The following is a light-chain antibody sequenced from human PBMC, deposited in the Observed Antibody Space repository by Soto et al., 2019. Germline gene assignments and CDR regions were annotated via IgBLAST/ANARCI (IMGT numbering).Light chain of an antibody. CDR2: GAS. J-gene: IGKJ1*01. CDR3: QQYNNWPPWT. Sequence: EIVMTQSPATLSVSPGERATLSCRASQSVSSNLAWYQQKPGQAPRLLIYGASTRATGIPARFSGSGSGTEFTLTISSLQSEDFAVYYCQQYNNWPPWTFGQGNQVEIK. V-gene: IGKV3-15*01. CDR1: QSVSSN.